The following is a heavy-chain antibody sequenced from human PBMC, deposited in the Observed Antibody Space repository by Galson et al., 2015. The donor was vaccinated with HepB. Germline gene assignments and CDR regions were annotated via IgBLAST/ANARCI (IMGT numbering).Heavy chain of an antibody. CDR2: ISYDGSNK. CDR1: GFTFSSYA. J-gene: IGHJ4*02. V-gene: IGHV3-30*04. Sequence: SLRLSCAASGFTFSSYAMHWVRQAPGKGLEWVAVISYDGSNKYYADSVKGRFTISRDNSKNTLYLQMNSLRAEDTAVYYCAREGFGYCSGGSCYYFDYWAQGTLVTVSS. CDR3: AREGFGYCSGGSCYYFDY. D-gene: IGHD2-15*01.